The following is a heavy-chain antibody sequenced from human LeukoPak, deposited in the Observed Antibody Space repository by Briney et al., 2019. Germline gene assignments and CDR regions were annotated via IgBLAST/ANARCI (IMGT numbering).Heavy chain of an antibody. Sequence: GGSLRLSCAASGFTFDDYAMHWVRQAPGKGLEWVSGISWNSGSIGYADSVKGRFTISRDNAKNSLYLQMNSLRAEDTALYYCAKDFGETQGYFDYWGQGTLVTVSS. CDR2: ISWNSGSI. D-gene: IGHD3-10*01. V-gene: IGHV3-9*01. CDR3: AKDFGETQGYFDY. J-gene: IGHJ4*02. CDR1: GFTFDDYA.